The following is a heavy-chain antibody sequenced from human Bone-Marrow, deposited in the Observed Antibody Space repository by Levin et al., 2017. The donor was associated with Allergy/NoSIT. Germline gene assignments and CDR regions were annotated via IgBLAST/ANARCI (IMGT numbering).Heavy chain of an antibody. CDR1: GGSFSGYY. CDR3: ASRRRTYGGKPLPFDY. D-gene: IGHD4-23*01. J-gene: IGHJ4*02. Sequence: GSLRLSCAVYGGSFSGYYWSWIRQPPGKGLEWIGEINHSGSTNYNPSLKSRVTISVDTSKNQFSLKLSSVTAADTAVYYCASRRRTYGGKPLPFDYWGQGTLVTVSS. CDR2: INHSGST. V-gene: IGHV4-34*01.